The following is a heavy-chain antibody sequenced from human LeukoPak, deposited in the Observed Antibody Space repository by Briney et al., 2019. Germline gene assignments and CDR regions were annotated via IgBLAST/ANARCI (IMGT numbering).Heavy chain of an antibody. CDR3: ARAPRASSSPRRWFDP. CDR1: GGSFSGYY. CDR2: INHSGST. Sequence: PSETLSPTCAVYGGSFSGYYWSWIRQPPGKGLEWIGEINHSGSTNYNPSLKSRVTISVDTSKNQFSLKLSSVTAADTAVYYCARAPRASSSPRRWFDPWGQGTLVTVSS. J-gene: IGHJ5*02. D-gene: IGHD6-13*01. V-gene: IGHV4-34*01.